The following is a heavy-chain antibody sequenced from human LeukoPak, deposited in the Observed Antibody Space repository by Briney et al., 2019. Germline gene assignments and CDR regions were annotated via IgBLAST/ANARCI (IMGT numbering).Heavy chain of an antibody. CDR3: ARTSTGDLRDYYYYYMDV. Sequence: SVKVSCKASGDTFSRYAISWVRQAPGQGLEWMGRIIPTIGVANYAQKFQGRVTITTDESTSTAYMELSSLRSEDTAVYYCARTSTGDLRDYYYYYMDVWGKGTTVTVSS. V-gene: IGHV1-69*04. D-gene: IGHD7-27*01. J-gene: IGHJ6*03. CDR1: GDTFSRYA. CDR2: IIPTIGVA.